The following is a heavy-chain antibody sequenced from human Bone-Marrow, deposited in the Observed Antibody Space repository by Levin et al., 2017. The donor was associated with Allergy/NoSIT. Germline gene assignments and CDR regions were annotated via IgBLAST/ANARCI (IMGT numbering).Heavy chain of an antibody. J-gene: IGHJ4*02. V-gene: IGHV3-7*04. D-gene: IGHD2-15*01. CDR2: IKQDGSEK. Sequence: GSLRLSCAASGFTFSSYWMSWVRQAPGKGLEWVANIKQDGSEKYYVDSVKGRFTISRDNAKNSLYLQMNSLRAEDTAVYYCARDGEVVVAATGDYWGQGTLVTVSS. CDR3: ARDGEVVVAATGDY. CDR1: GFTFSSYW.